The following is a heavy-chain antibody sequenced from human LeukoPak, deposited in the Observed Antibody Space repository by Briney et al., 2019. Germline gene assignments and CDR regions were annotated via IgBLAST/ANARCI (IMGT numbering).Heavy chain of an antibody. Sequence: GGSLRLSCAASGFTFSGYGMHWVRQAPGKGLDVVTGIAYDGSRKHYADSVRGRFTISRDNSRNTMDLQMNSLRVEDTAVYHCTRYDSSRFDPWGQGTLVIVSS. CDR2: IAYDGSRK. V-gene: IGHV3-30*03. J-gene: IGHJ5*02. CDR1: GFTFSGYG. D-gene: IGHD3-3*01. CDR3: TRYDSSRFDP.